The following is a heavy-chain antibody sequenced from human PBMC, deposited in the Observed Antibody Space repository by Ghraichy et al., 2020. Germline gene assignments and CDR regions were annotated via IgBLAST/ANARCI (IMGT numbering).Heavy chain of an antibody. CDR1: GGSISSYY. CDR2: IYYSGST. CDR3: ARQLDLGGYYGMDV. J-gene: IGHJ6*02. D-gene: IGHD3/OR15-3a*01. Sequence: SETLSLTCTVSGGSISSYYWSWIRQPPGKGLEWIGYIYYSGSTNYNPSLKSRVTISVDTSKNQFSLKLSSVTAADTAVYYCARQLDLGGYYGMDVWGQGTTVTVSS. V-gene: IGHV4-59*08.